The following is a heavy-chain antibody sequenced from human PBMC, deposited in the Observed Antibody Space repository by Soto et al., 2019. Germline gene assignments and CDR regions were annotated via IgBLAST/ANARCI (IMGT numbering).Heavy chain of an antibody. J-gene: IGHJ6*02. CDR2: TFYSGST. Sequence: QVQLQESGPGLVQASQTLSLTCTVSGASISTRDYFWGWVRQRPGELLEWIGYTFYSGSTYYNPSRLRRLIISLDTFKDQISLRLTSVTAAVTAVYYCTRDSTMTTTWRGLDVWGQGTTITVSS. CDR1: GASISTRDYF. D-gene: IGHD1-1*01. V-gene: IGHV4-31*03. CDR3: TRDSTMTTTWRGLDV.